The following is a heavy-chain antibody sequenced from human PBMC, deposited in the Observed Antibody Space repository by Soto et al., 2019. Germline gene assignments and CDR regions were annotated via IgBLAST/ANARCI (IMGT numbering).Heavy chain of an antibody. V-gene: IGHV3-11*01. CDR1: GFTFSDYY. CDR3: ARDLNPYYDILTGYSPQGYFDY. J-gene: IGHJ4*02. CDR2: ISSSGSTI. D-gene: IGHD3-9*01. Sequence: GGSLRVSSADSGFTFSDYYMSWIRQAPGKGLEWVSYISSSGSTIYYADSVKGRFTISRDNAKNSLYLQMNSLRAEDTAVYYCARDLNPYYDILTGYSPQGYFDYWGQGTLVTVSS.